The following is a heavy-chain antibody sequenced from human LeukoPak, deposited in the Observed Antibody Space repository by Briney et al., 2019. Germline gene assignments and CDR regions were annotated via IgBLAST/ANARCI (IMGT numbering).Heavy chain of an antibody. Sequence: GGSLRLSCAASGFTFSDYYMSWIRQAPGKGLEWVSYISSSGSTIYYADSVKGRFTISRDNAKNSLYLQMNSLRAEDTAVYYCAKHVAAAGIAYFQHWGQGTLVTVSS. D-gene: IGHD6-13*01. J-gene: IGHJ1*01. CDR1: GFTFSDYY. CDR2: ISSSGSTI. CDR3: AKHVAAAGIAYFQH. V-gene: IGHV3-11*01.